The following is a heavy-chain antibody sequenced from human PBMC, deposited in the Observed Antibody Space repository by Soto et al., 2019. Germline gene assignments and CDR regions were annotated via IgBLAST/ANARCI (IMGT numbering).Heavy chain of an antibody. CDR1: GFTFSSSG. V-gene: IGHV3-30*18. D-gene: IGHD5-18*01. CDR3: AKDLESLSWIQLQTGPDD. CDR2: ISYDGSNK. J-gene: IGHJ4*02. Sequence: GGSLRLSCAASGFTFSSSGMRWVRQALGKVLEWVAVISYDGSNKYYADSVKGRFTISRDNSKNTLYLQMNSLRAEDTAVYYCAKDLESLSWIQLQTGPDDWGQGT.